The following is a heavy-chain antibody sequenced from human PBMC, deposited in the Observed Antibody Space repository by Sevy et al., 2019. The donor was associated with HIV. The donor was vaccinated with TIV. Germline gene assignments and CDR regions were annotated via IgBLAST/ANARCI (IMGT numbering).Heavy chain of an antibody. CDR3: ARDGWIAVAVRGVFDY. V-gene: IGHV3-21*01. CDR1: AFTFSSYS. CDR2: ISSSSSYI. J-gene: IGHJ4*02. Sequence: GGSLRLSCAASAFTFSSYSMNWVRQAPGKGLEWVSSISSSSSYIYYADSVKGRFTISRDNAKNSLYLQMNSLRAEDTAVYYCARDGWIAVAVRGVFDYWGQGTLVTVSS. D-gene: IGHD6-19*01.